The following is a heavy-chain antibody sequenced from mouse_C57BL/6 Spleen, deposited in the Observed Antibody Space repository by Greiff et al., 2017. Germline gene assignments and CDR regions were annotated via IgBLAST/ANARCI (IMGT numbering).Heavy chain of an antibody. CDR2: IDASDSYT. CDR1: GYTFTSYW. J-gene: IGHJ3*01. Sequence: QVQLQQPGAELVKPGASVKLSCKASGYTFTSYWMQWVKQRPGQGLEWIGEIDASDSYTNYNQKFKGKATLTVDTSSSTAYMQLSSLTSEDSAVYYCARRLLGFAYWAQGTLVPFSA. D-gene: IGHD2-13*01. CDR3: ARRLLGFAY. V-gene: IGHV1-50*01.